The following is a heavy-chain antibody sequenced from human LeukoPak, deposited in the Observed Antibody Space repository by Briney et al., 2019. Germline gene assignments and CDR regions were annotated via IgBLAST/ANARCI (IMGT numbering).Heavy chain of an antibody. V-gene: IGHV1-18*01. CDR2: ISAYNGNT. J-gene: IGHJ5*02. CDR1: GYTFTSYG. CDR3: GKGPGYSVYDNLPHH. D-gene: IGHD5/OR15-5a*01. Sequence: GASVKVSCKASGYTFTSYGISWVRQAPGQGLEWMGWISAYNGNTNYAQKLQGRVTMTTDTSTSTAYMELRSLRSDDTAVYYCGKGPGYSVYDNLPHHWGQGTLVTVTS.